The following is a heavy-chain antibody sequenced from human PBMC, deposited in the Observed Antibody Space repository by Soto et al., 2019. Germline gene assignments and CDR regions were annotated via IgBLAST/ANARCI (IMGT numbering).Heavy chain of an antibody. Sequence: SETLSLTCTVSGGAISSYYWSWIRQPPGKGLEGIGYIYHSGSTNYNPSLKSRVTISVDKSKNQFSLKLSSATAADTAVYYCARRRITMIVVVFDAFDIWGQGTMVTVS. D-gene: IGHD3-22*01. V-gene: IGHV4-59*12. CDR2: IYHSGST. CDR1: GGAISSYY. J-gene: IGHJ3*02. CDR3: ARRRITMIVVVFDAFDI.